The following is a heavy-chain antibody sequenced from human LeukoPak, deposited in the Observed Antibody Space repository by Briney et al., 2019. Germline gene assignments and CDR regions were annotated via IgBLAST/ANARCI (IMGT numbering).Heavy chain of an antibody. V-gene: IGHV4-39*07. Sequence: SETLSLTCTVSGGSISSSSYYWGWIRQPPGKGLEWIGSIYYSGSTYYNPSLKSRVTISVDTSKNQFSLKLSSVTAADTAVYYCARVSLAAAGSGVEDYWGQGTLVTVSS. CDR2: IYYSGST. J-gene: IGHJ4*02. CDR3: ARVSLAAAGSGVEDY. CDR1: GGSISSSSYY. D-gene: IGHD6-13*01.